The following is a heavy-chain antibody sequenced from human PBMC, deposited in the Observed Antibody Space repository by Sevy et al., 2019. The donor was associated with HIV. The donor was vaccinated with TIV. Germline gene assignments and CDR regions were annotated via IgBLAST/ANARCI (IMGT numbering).Heavy chain of an antibody. CDR2: ISHDGTNT. CDR1: RFAFSSYP. V-gene: IGHV3-30*14. CDR3: ALREGFFLY. J-gene: IGHJ1*01. Sequence: GGCLRLSCAASRFAFSSYPVHWVRQAPGKGLEWVAFISHDGTNTDYAASVKGRFTISRDNSRNTLHLDISSLRVEDTAVYYCALREGFFLYWGQGTLVTVSS.